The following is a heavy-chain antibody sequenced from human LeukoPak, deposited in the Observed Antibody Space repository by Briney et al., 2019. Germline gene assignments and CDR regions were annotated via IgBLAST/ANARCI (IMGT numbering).Heavy chain of an antibody. CDR3: ARGRGRYFDWLGDS. CDR1: ALTFSSYA. J-gene: IGHJ4*02. D-gene: IGHD3-9*01. V-gene: IGHV3-30*04. CDR2: ISYDGSNK. Sequence: GRSLRLSCAASALTFSSYAMHCVRQAAGKGLEWLAVISYDGSNKYYADSVTGRFTISRDNSKNTLYLQMNSLRAEDTAVYYCARGRGRYFDWLGDSWGQGTLVTVSS.